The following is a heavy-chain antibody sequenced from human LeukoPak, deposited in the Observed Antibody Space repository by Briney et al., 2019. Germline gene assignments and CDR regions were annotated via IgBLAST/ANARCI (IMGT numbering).Heavy chain of an antibody. J-gene: IGHJ3*02. CDR2: IYYSGST. D-gene: IGHD4-23*01. Sequence: SETLSLTCTVSGGSISSYYWSWIRQPPGKRLEWIGYIYYSGSTNYNPSLKSRVTISVDTSKNQFSLKLSSVTAADTAVYYCARAYYGGGGGAFDIWGQGTMVTVSS. CDR1: GGSISSYY. CDR3: ARAYYGGGGGAFDI. V-gene: IGHV4-59*08.